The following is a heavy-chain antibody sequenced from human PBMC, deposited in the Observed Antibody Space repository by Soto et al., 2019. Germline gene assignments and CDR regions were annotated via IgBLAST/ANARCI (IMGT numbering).Heavy chain of an antibody. V-gene: IGHV4-30-4*01. CDR3: VRRLVAAGDYYFGMDV. CDR1: GVSISSGDYY. CDR2: IYYSENT. D-gene: IGHD6-13*01. J-gene: IGHJ6*02. Sequence: SETLSLTCTVSGVSISSGDYYWSWIRQPPGKGLEWIGYIYYSENTYSNPSLKSRASIFADTSKNQLSLNLRSVTTADTAVYYCVRRLVAAGDYYFGMDVWGQGTTVTVSS.